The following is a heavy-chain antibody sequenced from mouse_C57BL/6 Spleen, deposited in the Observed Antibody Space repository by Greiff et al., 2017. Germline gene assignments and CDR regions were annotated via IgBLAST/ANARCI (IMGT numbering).Heavy chain of an antibody. D-gene: IGHD2-4*01. CDR2: IYWDDDK. CDR1: GFSLSTSGMG. Sequence: QVTLKESGPGILQSSQTLSLTCSFSGFSLSTSGMGVSWIRQPSGKGLEWLAHIYWDDDKRYNPSLKSRLTISKDTSRNQVFLKITSVDTADTATYYCARSYDYDVFAYWGQGTLVTVSA. CDR3: ARSYDYDVFAY. J-gene: IGHJ3*01. V-gene: IGHV8-12*01.